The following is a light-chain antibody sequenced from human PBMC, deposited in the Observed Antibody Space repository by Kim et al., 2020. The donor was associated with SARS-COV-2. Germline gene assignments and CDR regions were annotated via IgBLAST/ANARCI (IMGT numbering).Light chain of an antibody. CDR1: QSVSSSS. CDR3: QQYGGSPLT. CDR2: GAS. J-gene: IGKJ4*01. V-gene: IGKV3-20*01. Sequence: PGERATLSCRASQSVSSSSLAWYQQRPGQAPRLLIYGASSRATDIPDRFSGRESGTDFTLTISRLEPEDFAVYYCQQYGGSPLTFGGGTKVEIK.